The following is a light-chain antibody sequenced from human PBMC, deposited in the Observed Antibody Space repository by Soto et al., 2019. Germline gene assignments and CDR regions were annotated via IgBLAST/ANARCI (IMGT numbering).Light chain of an antibody. CDR3: GTWDTSLSVFYV. J-gene: IGLJ1*01. CDR2: DNN. Sequence: QSVLTQPPSVSAAPGQKVTISCSGSSSNIGNNYVSWYQQVPGTAPKLLIFDNNKRPSVIPDRFSGSKSGTSATLGITGLQTGDEADYYCGTWDTSLSVFYVFGSGTKLTVL. CDR1: SSNIGNNY. V-gene: IGLV1-51*01.